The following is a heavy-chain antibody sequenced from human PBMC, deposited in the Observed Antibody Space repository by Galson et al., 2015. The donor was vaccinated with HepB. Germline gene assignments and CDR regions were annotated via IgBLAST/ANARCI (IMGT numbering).Heavy chain of an antibody. J-gene: IGHJ3*02. CDR3: ARVHSLIVVVPAALDAFDI. CDR2: INSDGSST. D-gene: IGHD2-2*01. V-gene: IGHV3-74*01. CDR1: GFTFSSYW. Sequence: SLRLSCAASGFTFSSYWMHWVRQAPGKGLVWVSRINSDGSSTSYADSVKGRFTISRDNAKNTLYLQMNSLRAEDTAVYYCARVHSLIVVVPAALDAFDIWGQGTMVTVSS.